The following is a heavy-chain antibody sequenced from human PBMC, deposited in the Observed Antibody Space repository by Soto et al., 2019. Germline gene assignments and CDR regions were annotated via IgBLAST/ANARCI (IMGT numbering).Heavy chain of an antibody. CDR2: INPNSGGT. CDR3: ARGIPLTYYYDRRVPDPTYDWFDP. V-gene: IGHV1-2*04. Sequence: ASVNVSCKASGYTFTGYYRHWVRQAPGQGLEGMVWINPNSGGTNYAQKFQGWVTMTRDTSISTAYMELSRLRSDDTAVYYCARGIPLTYYYDRRVPDPTYDWFDPWRQGPLVTVSS. CDR1: GYTFTGYY. D-gene: IGHD3-22*01. J-gene: IGHJ5*02.